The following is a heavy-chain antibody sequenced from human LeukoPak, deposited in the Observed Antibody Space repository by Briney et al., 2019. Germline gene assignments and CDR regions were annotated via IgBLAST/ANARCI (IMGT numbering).Heavy chain of an antibody. V-gene: IGHV4-59*08. CDR1: GGSMSHYY. D-gene: IGHD4-11*01. Sequence: SETLSLTCAVSGGSMSHYYWSWIRQPPGKGLEWIGYIYFSGSTNYNPSLKSRVTISIDASKSQFSLKLSSATAADTAVYYCTNTNYENFDYWGQGTLVTVSS. CDR2: IYFSGST. J-gene: IGHJ4*02. CDR3: TNTNYENFDY.